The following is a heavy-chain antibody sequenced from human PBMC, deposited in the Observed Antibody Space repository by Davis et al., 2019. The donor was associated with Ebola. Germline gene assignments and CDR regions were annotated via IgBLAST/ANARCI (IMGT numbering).Heavy chain of an antibody. CDR1: GFTFSSYA. D-gene: IGHD1-14*01. CDR3: ARDTGAHGGWFDP. V-gene: IGHV3-30-3*01. J-gene: IGHJ5*02. Sequence: PGGSLRLSCAASGFTFSSYAMHWVRQAPSKGLEWVAVISYDGSNNYYADSVKGRFTISRDNSKNTLYLQMNSLRSEDTAVYYCARDTGAHGGWFDPWGQGTLVTVSS. CDR2: ISYDGSNN.